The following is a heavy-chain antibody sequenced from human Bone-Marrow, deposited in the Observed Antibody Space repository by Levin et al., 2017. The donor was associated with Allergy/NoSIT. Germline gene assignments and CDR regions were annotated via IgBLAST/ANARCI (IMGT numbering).Heavy chain of an antibody. CDR2: IYWDDDK. CDR3: AHWSSSWSSGYFDL. J-gene: IGHJ2*01. Sequence: SGPTLVKPTQTLTLTCTFSGFSLSTSGVGVGWIRQPPGKALEWLALIYWDDDKRYSPSLKSRLTITKDTSKNQVVLTMTNMDPVDTATYYCAHWSSSWSSGYFDLWGRGTLVTVSS. D-gene: IGHD6-13*01. V-gene: IGHV2-5*02. CDR1: GFSLSTSGVG.